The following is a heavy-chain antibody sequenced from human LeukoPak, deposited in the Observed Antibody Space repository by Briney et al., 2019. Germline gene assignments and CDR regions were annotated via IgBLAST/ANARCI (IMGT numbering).Heavy chain of an antibody. CDR2: ISGSGSTT. J-gene: IGHJ4*02. D-gene: IGHD3-3*01. V-gene: IGHV3-23*01. CDR1: GFTFSSYA. Sequence: GGSLRLSCAASGFTFSSYAMTWVRQAPGKGLEWVSAISGSGSTTYYADSVKGRFTISRDNSKNTLYLQMNSLRAEDTAVYYCASASYYDFWSGYYKGDYWGQGTLVTVSS. CDR3: ASASYYDFWSGYYKGDY.